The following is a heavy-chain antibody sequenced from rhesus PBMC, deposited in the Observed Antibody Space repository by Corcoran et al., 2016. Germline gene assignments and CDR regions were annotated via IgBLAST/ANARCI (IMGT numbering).Heavy chain of an antibody. CDR3: ASSEDY. J-gene: IGHJ4*01. CDR1: GGSISSSY. Sequence: QLQLQESGPGLVKPSETLSVTCAVSGGSISSSYWSWIRQAPGKGLEWIGYIYGSGSSTNYNPSLKSRVTLSVDTSKNRLSLKLSSVTAADTAVYYCASSEDYWGQGVLVTVSS. V-gene: IGHV4-169*02. CDR2: IYGSGSST.